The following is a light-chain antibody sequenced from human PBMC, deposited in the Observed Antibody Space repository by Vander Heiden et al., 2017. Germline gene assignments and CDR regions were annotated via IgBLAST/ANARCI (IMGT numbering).Light chain of an antibody. CDR3: MHDTNWSYT. J-gene: IGKJ2*01. V-gene: IGKV2-30*01. CDR1: QSLVYSDGNHY. CDR2: RVS. Sequence: VVMTQSPLSLPVTLGQPASISCRSSQSLVYSDGNHYLHWFHQRPVQSTRRINDRVSNQSSGVPDRCSSSGSDTDFTLKISRVEAEDVGVYCCMHDTNWSYTFGQGTKLEIK.